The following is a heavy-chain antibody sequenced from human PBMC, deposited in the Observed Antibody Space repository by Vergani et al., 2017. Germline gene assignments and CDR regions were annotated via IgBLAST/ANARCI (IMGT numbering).Heavy chain of an antibody. J-gene: IGHJ4*02. CDR3: ASTANWGMARDY. V-gene: IGHV1-8*01. CDR2: MNPNSGNT. CDR1: GYTFTSYD. Sequence: QVQLVQSGAEVKKPGASVKVSCKASGYTFTSYDINWVRQATGQGLEWMGWMNPNSGNTGYAQKFQGRVTMTRNTSISTAYMERSSLRSEDTAVYYCASTANWGMARDYWGQGTLVTVSS. D-gene: IGHD7-27*01.